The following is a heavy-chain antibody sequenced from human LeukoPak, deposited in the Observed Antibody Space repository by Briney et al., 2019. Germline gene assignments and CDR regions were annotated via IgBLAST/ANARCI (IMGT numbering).Heavy chain of an antibody. CDR3: ARAEVGAPADY. Sequence: GGSLRLSCAASGFTFSSYSMNWVRQAPGKGLEWVSSISSSSYIYYADSVKGRFTISRDNAKNSLYLQMNSLRAEDTAVYYCARAEVGAPADYWGQGTLVTVSS. J-gene: IGHJ4*02. V-gene: IGHV3-21*01. CDR2: ISSSSYI. CDR1: GFTFSSYS. D-gene: IGHD1-26*01.